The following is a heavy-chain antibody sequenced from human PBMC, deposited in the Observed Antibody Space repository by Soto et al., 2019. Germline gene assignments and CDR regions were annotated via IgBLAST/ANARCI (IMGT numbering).Heavy chain of an antibody. CDR1: GYTFTSYV. D-gene: IGHD4-17*01. CDR2: INAGNGNT. CDR3: AGGQTTGTVSAP. V-gene: IGHV1-3*01. J-gene: IGHJ5*02. Sequence: ASVKVSCKASGYTFTSYVMHWVRQAPGQRLEWMGWINAGNGNTKYSQKFQGRVTITRDTSASTAYMELSSLRSEDTAVYYWAGGQTTGTVSAPWGQGTLVTVPS.